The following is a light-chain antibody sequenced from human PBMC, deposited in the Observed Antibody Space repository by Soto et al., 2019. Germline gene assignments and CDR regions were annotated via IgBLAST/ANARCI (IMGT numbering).Light chain of an antibody. CDR3: QHYDNLPLT. Sequence: DIQMSQSPSSLSASVGDRVTITCQASQDIRDSLNWYQQKPGKAPKLLIYDASNLETGVPSRFSGSGSVTDFTFTISSLQPEDIATYYCQHYDNLPLTFGGGTKVEIK. J-gene: IGKJ4*01. V-gene: IGKV1-33*01. CDR1: QDIRDS. CDR2: DAS.